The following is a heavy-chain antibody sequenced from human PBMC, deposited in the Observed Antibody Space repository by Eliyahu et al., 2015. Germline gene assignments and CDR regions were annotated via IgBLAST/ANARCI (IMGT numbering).Heavy chain of an antibody. CDR1: GFTVSSNY. CDR2: IYSGGTT. Sequence: EVQLVESGGGLVQPGGSLRLSCTAXGFTVSSNYMXWVRQAPGKGLEWVSVIYSGGTTYYADSVKGRFTISRDNSKNTLYLQMNSLRAEDTAVYYCARNDYGDYEGYWGQGTLVTVSS. V-gene: IGHV3-66*01. J-gene: IGHJ4*02. D-gene: IGHD4-17*01. CDR3: ARNDYGDYEGY.